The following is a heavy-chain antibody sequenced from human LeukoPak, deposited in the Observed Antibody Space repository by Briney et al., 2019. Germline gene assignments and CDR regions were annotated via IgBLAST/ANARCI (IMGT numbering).Heavy chain of an antibody. CDR3: AKDRSYGTCDY. D-gene: IGHD5-18*01. Sequence: GGSLRLSCAASGFTFSSYWMSWVRQAPGKGLEWVANIKQDGSEKYYVDSVKGRFTISRDNSKNTLYLQMNSLRAEDTAVYYCAKDRSYGTCDYWSQGTLVTVSS. J-gene: IGHJ4*02. CDR1: GFTFSSYW. V-gene: IGHV3-7*01. CDR2: IKQDGSEK.